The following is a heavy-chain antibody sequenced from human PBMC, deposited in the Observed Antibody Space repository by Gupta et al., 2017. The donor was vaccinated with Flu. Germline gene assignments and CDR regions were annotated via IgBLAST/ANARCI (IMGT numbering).Heavy chain of an antibody. CDR2: IDSDGSST. V-gene: IGHV3-74*01. CDR3: TRGDYVPDY. Sequence: SGFTFSSYWMHWVRQAPGKGLVWVSRIDSDGSSTNYADFVKGRFTISRDNTKNTLSLQMNSLRAEDTAVYYCTRGDYVPDYWGQGTLVTVSS. D-gene: IGHD3-10*02. CDR1: GFTFSSYW. J-gene: IGHJ4*02.